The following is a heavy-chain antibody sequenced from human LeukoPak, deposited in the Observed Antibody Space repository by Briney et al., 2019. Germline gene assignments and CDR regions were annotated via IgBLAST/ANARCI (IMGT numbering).Heavy chain of an antibody. V-gene: IGHV1-46*01. Sequence: ASVKVSCKASGYTFINYYMHWMRQAPGHGLEWMGIINPSSGSTIYAQKFQGRVTMTRDTSTSTVYMELSSLRSDDTAVHYCARSSYYYDSSGYNPDYWGQGTLVTVSS. CDR1: GYTFINYY. CDR3: ARSSYYYDSSGYNPDY. J-gene: IGHJ4*02. D-gene: IGHD3-22*01. CDR2: INPSSGST.